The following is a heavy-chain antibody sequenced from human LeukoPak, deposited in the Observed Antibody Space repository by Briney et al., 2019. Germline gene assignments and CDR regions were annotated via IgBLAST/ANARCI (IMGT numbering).Heavy chain of an antibody. V-gene: IGHV5-10-1*01. J-gene: IGHJ4*02. CDR2: FDPSESYT. CDR1: GYSFTSYW. Sequence: PGESLKISRRGSGYSFTSYWISWVRQMPGKGVELVGRFDPSESYTNYSPSFQGPVTISADKSIGTAYLPRGSLKASDTAIDYCGRPSRGYSYGYDYWGQGTLVTVSS. D-gene: IGHD5-18*01. CDR3: GRPSRGYSYGYDY.